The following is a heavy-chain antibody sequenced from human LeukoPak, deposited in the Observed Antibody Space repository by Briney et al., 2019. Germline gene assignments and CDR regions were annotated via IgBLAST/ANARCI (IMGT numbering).Heavy chain of an antibody. D-gene: IGHD3-10*01. J-gene: IGHJ4*02. Sequence: PSETLSLTCTVSGGSISSSSYYWGWIRQPPGKGLEWIGSIYYSGSTYYNPSLKSRVTISVYTSKNQFAQKLSSVTAADTAVYYCARDYYGSGSLWGQGTLVTVSS. CDR1: GGSISSSSYY. V-gene: IGHV4-39*02. CDR3: ARDYYGSGSL. CDR2: IYYSGST.